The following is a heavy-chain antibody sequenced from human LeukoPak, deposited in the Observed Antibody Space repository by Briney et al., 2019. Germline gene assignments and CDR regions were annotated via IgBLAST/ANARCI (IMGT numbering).Heavy chain of an antibody. CDR2: ISRSGSTI. Sequence: PGGSLRLSCAASGFTFSDYYMSWVRQAPGKGLEWVSYISRSGSTIYYAASVKGRFTISRDNAKNSLYLQMNSLRAEDTAVYYCARDLSAMVFSFDYWGQGTLVTVSS. CDR3: ARDLSAMVFSFDY. CDR1: GFTFSDYY. V-gene: IGHV3-11*01. D-gene: IGHD5-18*01. J-gene: IGHJ4*02.